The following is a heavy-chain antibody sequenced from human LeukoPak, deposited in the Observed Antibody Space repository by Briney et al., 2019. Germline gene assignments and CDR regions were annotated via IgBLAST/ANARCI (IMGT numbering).Heavy chain of an antibody. CDR3: ARSHSSGWSKFDP. J-gene: IGHJ5*02. V-gene: IGHV4-59*12. Sequence: PSETLSLTCTVSGGSISSYYWSWIRQPPGKGLEWIGYFYYRGSTNYNPSLRSRVTISVDTPKNQFSLKLTSVTAADTAVYYCARSHSSGWSKFDPWGQGTLVTISS. CDR1: GGSISSYY. CDR2: FYYRGST. D-gene: IGHD6-19*01.